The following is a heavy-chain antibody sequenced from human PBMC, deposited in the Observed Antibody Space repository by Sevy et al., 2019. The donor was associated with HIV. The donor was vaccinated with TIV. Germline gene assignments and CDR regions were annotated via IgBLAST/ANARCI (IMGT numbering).Heavy chain of an antibody. CDR3: ARDCSSASCLLGMDV. J-gene: IGHJ6*02. CDR2: IKRDGSEK. CDR1: GFTFSNYW. V-gene: IGHV3-7*03. Sequence: GGSLRLSCAGSGFTFSNYWMSWVRQAPGKGLEWVANIKRDGSEKYYVASVKGRFTISRDNAKTSLYLQMNSLRVEDTAVYYCARDCSSASCLLGMDVWGQGTMVTVSS. D-gene: IGHD2-2*01.